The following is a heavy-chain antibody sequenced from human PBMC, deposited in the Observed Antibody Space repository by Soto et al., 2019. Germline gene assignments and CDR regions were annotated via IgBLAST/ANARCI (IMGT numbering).Heavy chain of an antibody. J-gene: IGHJ6*02. D-gene: IGHD3-16*01. Sequence: QVQLVQSGAEVKKPGSSVKVSCKASGGTFSSYTISWVRQAPGQGLEWMGRIIPILGIANYAQKFQGRVTITADKSTRKAYMELSRLRSEDKAVYYCAGDGGMVIARYGMDVWGQGTTVTVSS. CDR3: AGDGGMVIARYGMDV. V-gene: IGHV1-69*08. CDR1: GGTFSSYT. CDR2: IIPILGIA.